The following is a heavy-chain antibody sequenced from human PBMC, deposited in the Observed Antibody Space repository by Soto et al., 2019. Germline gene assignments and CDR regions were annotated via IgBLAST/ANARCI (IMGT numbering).Heavy chain of an antibody. V-gene: IGHV3-11*01. J-gene: IGHJ4*02. CDR3: AKVRSRGVIMAPFDY. CDR2: ISSSGSTI. CDR1: GFTFSDYY. Sequence: PGGSLRLSCAASGFTFSDYYMSWIRQAPGKGLEWVSYISSSGSTIYYADSVKGRFTISRDNSKNTLYLQMNSLRAEDTAVYYRAKVRSRGVIMAPFDYWGQGTLVTV. D-gene: IGHD3-10*01.